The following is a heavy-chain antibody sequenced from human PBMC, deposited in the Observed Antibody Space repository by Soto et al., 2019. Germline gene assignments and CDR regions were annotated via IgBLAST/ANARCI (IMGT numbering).Heavy chain of an antibody. V-gene: IGHV3-30-3*01. CDR1: GFTFSSYA. CDR2: ISYDGSNK. D-gene: IGHD2-15*01. CDR3: AREPRGDCSGGSCYSFFDY. Sequence: QVQLVESGGGVVQPGRSLRLSCAASGFTFSSYAMHWVRQAPGKGLEWVAVISYDGSNKYYADSVKGRFTISRDNSKNXLXXQMNSLRAEDTAVYYCAREPRGDCSGGSCYSFFDYWGQGTLVTVSS. J-gene: IGHJ4*02.